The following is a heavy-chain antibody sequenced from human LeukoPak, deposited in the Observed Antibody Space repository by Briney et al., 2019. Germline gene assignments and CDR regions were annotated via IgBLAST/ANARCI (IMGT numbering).Heavy chain of an antibody. D-gene: IGHD2/OR15-2a*01. V-gene: IGHV4-59*12. CDR3: AKYKFGSDYFSN. CDR2: IYYSGST. Sequence: SETLSLTCTVSGGSISSYYWSWIRQPPGKGLEWIGYIYYSGSTNYNPSLKSRVTISVDTSKNQFSLRLSSVTAADTAIYYCAKYKFGSDYFSNWGQGTLVTVSS. CDR1: GGSISSYY. J-gene: IGHJ4*02.